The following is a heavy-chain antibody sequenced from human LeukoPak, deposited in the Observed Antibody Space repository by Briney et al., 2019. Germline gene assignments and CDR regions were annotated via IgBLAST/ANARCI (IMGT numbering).Heavy chain of an antibody. CDR3: ATGVDSGSLIQRGRSFFDY. CDR2: IIPIFGTA. Sequence: SVKVSCKASGGTFSSYAISWVRQAHGQGLEWMGRIIPIFGTANYAQKFQGRVTITTDECTSTAYMELSSLRSEDTAVYYCATGVDSGSLIQRGRSFFDYWGQGTLVTVSS. V-gene: IGHV1-69*05. D-gene: IGHD3-10*01. J-gene: IGHJ4*02. CDR1: GGTFSSYA.